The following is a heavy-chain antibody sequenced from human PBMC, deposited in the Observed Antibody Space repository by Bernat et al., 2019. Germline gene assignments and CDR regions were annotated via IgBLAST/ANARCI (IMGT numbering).Heavy chain of an antibody. Sequence: PGGFLLLFCAACFFPVSSYAMSWVLSFFFPFLSFLSAISGSGGSTSYADSVKGRFTISRDNSKNTLYLQMNSLRAEDTAVYYCAKDWAKGATTPYDDYWGQGTLVTVSS. D-gene: IGHD1-26*01. V-gene: IGHV3-23*01. J-gene: IGHJ4*02. CDR2: ISGSGGST. CDR3: AKDWAKGATTPYDDY. CDR1: FFPVSSYA.